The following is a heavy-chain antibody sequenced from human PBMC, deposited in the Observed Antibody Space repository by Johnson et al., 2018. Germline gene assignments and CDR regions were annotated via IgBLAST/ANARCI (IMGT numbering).Heavy chain of an antibody. V-gene: IGHV3-30*03. Sequence: QVQLVQSGGGVVQPGRSLRLSCAASGFMFSSYGMHWVRQAPGKGLEWVAVISYDGSNKYYADSVKGRFTISRDNSKNTLYLQMNSLRDEDTAVYYCARDTSSDDYYYYYMDVWGKGTTVTVSS. CDR3: ARDTSSDDYYYYYMDV. CDR1: GFMFSSYG. J-gene: IGHJ6*03. D-gene: IGHD1-26*01. CDR2: ISYDGSNK.